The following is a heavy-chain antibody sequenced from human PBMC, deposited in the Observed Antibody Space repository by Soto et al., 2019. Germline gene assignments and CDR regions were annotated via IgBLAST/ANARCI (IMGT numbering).Heavy chain of an antibody. V-gene: IGHV3-11*06. CDR3: ARDGFDYYDSSGYDY. J-gene: IGHJ4*02. CDR1: GFTFSDYY. D-gene: IGHD3-22*01. CDR2: ISSSSSYT. Sequence: GGSLRLSCAASGFTFSDYYMSWIRQAPGKGLEWVSYISSSSSYTNYADSVKGRFTISRDNAKNSLYLQMNSLRAEDTAVYYCARDGFDYYDSSGYDYWGQGTLVTVSS.